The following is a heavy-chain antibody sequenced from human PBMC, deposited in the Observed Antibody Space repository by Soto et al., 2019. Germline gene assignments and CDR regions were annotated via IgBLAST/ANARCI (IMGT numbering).Heavy chain of an antibody. J-gene: IGHJ4*02. V-gene: IGHV3-23*01. CDR3: AKVFYGSGDYFDY. CDR2: ISGSGVST. Sequence: GGSLRLSCAASGFTFSSHAMSGVRQAPGKGLEWVSGISGSGVSTYYADSVKGRFTISRDISKNTLYLQMNSLRAEDTAVYYCAKVFYGSGDYFDYWGQGTLVTVSS. CDR1: GFTFSSHA. D-gene: IGHD3-10*01.